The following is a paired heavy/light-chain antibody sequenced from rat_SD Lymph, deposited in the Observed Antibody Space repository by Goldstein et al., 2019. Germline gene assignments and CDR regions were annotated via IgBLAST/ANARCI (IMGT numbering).Heavy chain of an antibody. V-gene: IGHV5-46*01. CDR2: ISYDVSRT. D-gene: IGHD1-12*03. CDR1: GFTFSNFG. Sequence: EVQLVESGGGLVQPGRSMKLSCAASGFTFSNFGMAWVRQAPTKGLQWVATISYDVSRTYYRDSVKGRFTISRDNAKNTLYLQMNSLRSEDTATYYCTRDCYDGYYPAYWGQGTLVTVSS. J-gene: IGHJ3*01. CDR3: TRDCYDGYYPAY.
Light chain of an antibody. CDR3: LQSTHFPYT. J-gene: IGKJ2-3*01. CDR2: RVS. CDR1: QSLVHSNGNTY. Sequence: DVVMTQTPVSLPVSLGGQASISCRSSQSLVHSNGNTYLHWYLQKPGQSPQLLIYRVSNRFSGVPDRFSGSGSGTDFTLKISRVEPEDLGDYYCLQSTHFPYTFGAGTKLELK. V-gene: IGKV1S22*01.